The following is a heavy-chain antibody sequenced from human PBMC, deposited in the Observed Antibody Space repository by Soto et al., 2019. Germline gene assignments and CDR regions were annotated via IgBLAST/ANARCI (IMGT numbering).Heavy chain of an antibody. D-gene: IGHD2-2*01. CDR2: IYSGGST. J-gene: IGHJ6*02. V-gene: IGHV3-53*01. Sequence: VQLVESGGGLIQPGGSLRLSCAASGFTVSSNYMSWVRQAPGKGLEWVSVIYSGGSTYYADSVKGRFTISRDNSKNTLYLQMNSLRAEDTAVYYCARDLVQLLSGYYYYYGMDVWGQGTTVTVSS. CDR3: ARDLVQLLSGYYYYYGMDV. CDR1: GFTVSSNY.